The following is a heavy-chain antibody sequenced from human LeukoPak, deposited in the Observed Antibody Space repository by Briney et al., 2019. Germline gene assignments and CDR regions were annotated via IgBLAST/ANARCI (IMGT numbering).Heavy chain of an antibody. V-gene: IGHV3-23*01. Sequence: GGSLRLSCAASGFTFSSYAMSWVRQAPGKGLEWVSAILGSGGSTYYADSVKGRFTISRDNSKNTLYLQMNSLRAEDTAVYYCANSGYSYGSHFDYWGQGTLVTVSS. J-gene: IGHJ4*02. CDR2: ILGSGGST. D-gene: IGHD5-18*01. CDR3: ANSGYSYGSHFDY. CDR1: GFTFSSYA.